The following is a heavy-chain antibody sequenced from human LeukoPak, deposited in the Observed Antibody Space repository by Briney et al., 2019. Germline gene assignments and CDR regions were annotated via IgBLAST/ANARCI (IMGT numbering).Heavy chain of an antibody. CDR2: ISSSGSTL. V-gene: IGHV3-11*01. CDR3: ARGGSGSYLPYFFDY. D-gene: IGHD3-10*01. CDR1: GFTFSDYY. J-gene: IGHJ4*02. Sequence: PGGSLRLSCAASGFTFSDYYMSWIRQAPGKGLEWVSYISSSGSTLYYADSVKGRFTISRDNAKNSLSLQMNSLRAEDTAVYYCARGGSGSYLPYFFDYWGQGTLVTVSS.